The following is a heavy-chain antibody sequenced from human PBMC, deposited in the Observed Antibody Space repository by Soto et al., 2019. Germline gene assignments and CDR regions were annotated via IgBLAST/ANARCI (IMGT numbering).Heavy chain of an antibody. D-gene: IGHD3-22*01. J-gene: IGHJ4*02. Sequence: ASVKVSCKASGYTFTSYAMHWVRQAPGQRLEWMGWIDAGNGNTKYSQKFQGRVTITRDTSASTAYMELSSLRSEDTAVYYCARAVSRGYYYGPDYWGQGTLVTVSS. CDR1: GYTFTSYA. CDR3: ARAVSRGYYYGPDY. V-gene: IGHV1-3*01. CDR2: IDAGNGNT.